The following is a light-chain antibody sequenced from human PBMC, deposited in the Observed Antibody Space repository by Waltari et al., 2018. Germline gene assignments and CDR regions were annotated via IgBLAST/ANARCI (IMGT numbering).Light chain of an antibody. CDR2: DVS. CDR1: SSDVGGYNC. Sequence: QSALTQPRPVSGSPGQSVTIPCTGTSSDVGGYNCVSWYQQHPGKAPKLMIYDVSKRPSGVPDRCSGSKSGNTASLTISGLQAEDEADYYCCSYAGSYTLVFGGGTKLTVL. J-gene: IGLJ3*02. V-gene: IGLV2-11*01. CDR3: CSYAGSYTLV.